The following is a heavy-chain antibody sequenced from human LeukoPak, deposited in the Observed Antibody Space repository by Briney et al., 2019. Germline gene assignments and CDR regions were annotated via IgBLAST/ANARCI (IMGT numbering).Heavy chain of an antibody. Sequence: GGSLRLSCAASGFTFSNAWMSWVRQAPGKGLEWVGRIKSKTDGGTRDYAAPVKGRFTISRDASKNTLYLQMNSLRAEDTAVYYCAKDSSGYSYGPNWFDPWGQGTLVTVSS. CDR3: AKDSSGYSYGPNWFDP. D-gene: IGHD5-18*01. J-gene: IGHJ5*02. CDR1: GFTFSNAW. V-gene: IGHV3-15*01. CDR2: IKSKTDGGTR.